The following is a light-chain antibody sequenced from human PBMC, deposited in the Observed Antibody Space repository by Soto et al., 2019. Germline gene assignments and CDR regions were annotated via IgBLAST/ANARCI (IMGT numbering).Light chain of an antibody. CDR1: QSISSS. J-gene: IGKJ4*01. CDR2: DAS. Sequence: DIHLTQSPSLLSASVGDRVTMTFRASQSISSSLSCYQQKPGKAPKLLLYDASSLQIGVPSRFSGSGSGTEFTLIISSLQPDDFVSYYYQQYNRYPLTVGGGTKV. V-gene: IGKV1-5*01. CDR3: QQYNRYPLT.